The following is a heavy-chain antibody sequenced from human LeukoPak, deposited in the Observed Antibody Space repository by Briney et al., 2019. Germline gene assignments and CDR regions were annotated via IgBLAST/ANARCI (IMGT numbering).Heavy chain of an antibody. CDR3: ARWGKWELPFDY. Sequence: PGGSLRLSCAASGFTVSSNYMSSVRQAPGKGLEWVSVIYSGGSTYYADSVKGRFTISRDNSKNTLYLQMNSLRAEDTAVYYCARWGKWELPFDYWGQGTLVTVSS. V-gene: IGHV3-53*01. CDR2: IYSGGST. D-gene: IGHD1-26*01. J-gene: IGHJ4*02. CDR1: GFTVSSNY.